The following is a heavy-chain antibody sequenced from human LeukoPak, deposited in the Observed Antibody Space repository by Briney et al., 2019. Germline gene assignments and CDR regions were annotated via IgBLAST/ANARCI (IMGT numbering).Heavy chain of an antibody. Sequence: SETLSLTCTVSGGSISSYYWSWIRQPPGKGLEWIGYIYYSGSTNYNPSLKSRVTISVDTSKDQFSLKLSSVTAADTAVYYCARAYCSGGSCYSDAFDIWGQGTMVTVSS. CDR1: GGSISSYY. D-gene: IGHD2-15*01. J-gene: IGHJ3*02. CDR2: IYYSGST. CDR3: ARAYCSGGSCYSDAFDI. V-gene: IGHV4-59*01.